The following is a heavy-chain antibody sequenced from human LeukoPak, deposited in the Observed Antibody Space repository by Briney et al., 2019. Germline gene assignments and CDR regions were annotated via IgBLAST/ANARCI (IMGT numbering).Heavy chain of an antibody. CDR2: ISGSGGST. J-gene: IGHJ4*02. V-gene: IGHV3-23*01. CDR1: GFTFSSYA. D-gene: IGHD2-2*01. Sequence: GGSLRLSCAASGFTFSSYAMSWVRQAPGKGLEWVSAISGSGGSTYYADSVKGRFTISRDNSKNTLYLQMNSLRAEDTAVYYCAKDVRSSTSCTYSDYWGQGTLVTVSS. CDR3: AKDVRSSTSCTYSDY.